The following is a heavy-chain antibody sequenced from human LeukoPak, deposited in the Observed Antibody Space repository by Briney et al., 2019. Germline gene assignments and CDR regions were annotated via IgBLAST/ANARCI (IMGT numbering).Heavy chain of an antibody. V-gene: IGHV3-48*03. Sequence: GGSLRLSCAASGFDFSNFEMNWVRQAQGKGLEWIAYISRSGTPIYYADSVKGRFTISRDNSKNTLYLQMNSLRAEDTAVYYCARERAGNSGGGNSFDYWGQGTLVTVSS. CDR1: GFDFSNFE. D-gene: IGHD4-23*01. J-gene: IGHJ4*02. CDR3: ARERAGNSGGGNSFDY. CDR2: ISRSGTPI.